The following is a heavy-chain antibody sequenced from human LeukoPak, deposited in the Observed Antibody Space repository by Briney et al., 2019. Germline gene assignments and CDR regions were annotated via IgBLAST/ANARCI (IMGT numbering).Heavy chain of an antibody. J-gene: IGHJ3*02. CDR1: GYTFTSYY. D-gene: IGHD3-3*01. Sequence: ASVKVACKASGYTFTSYYMHWVRHAPGQGLEWMGIINPSGGSTSYAQKFQGRVTMTRDTSTSTVYMELSSLRSEDTAVYYCAGEGCDFWSGDAFDIWGQGTMVTVSS. CDR3: AGEGCDFWSGDAFDI. CDR2: INPSGGST. V-gene: IGHV1-46*01.